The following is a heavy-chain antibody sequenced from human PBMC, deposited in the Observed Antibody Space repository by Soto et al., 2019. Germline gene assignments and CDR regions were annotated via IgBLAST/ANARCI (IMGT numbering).Heavy chain of an antibody. D-gene: IGHD3-16*01. J-gene: IGHJ4*02. CDR1: GYTFTSYG. V-gene: IGHV1-18*01. CDR3: ASDWVRASPFGF. Sequence: QVQLVQSGAEVKKPGASVKVSCKASGYTFTSYGISWVRQAPGQGLEWMGWISAYHGNTNYAQKLQGRVTMTTGTTAGQAYIEARALGFGDTALYYCASDWVRASPFGFWGQGALVTVAS. CDR2: ISAYHGNT.